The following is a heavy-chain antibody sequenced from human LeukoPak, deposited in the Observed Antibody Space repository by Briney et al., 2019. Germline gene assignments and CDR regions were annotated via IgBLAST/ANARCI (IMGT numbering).Heavy chain of an antibody. CDR2: IRYYGTNK. J-gene: IGHJ4*02. CDR3: AKIGIADVTHPPY. V-gene: IGHV3-30*02. Sequence: GGSLRLSCAVSGYSFSSHGMHWVRQAPGKGLEWLAFIRYYGTNKYYADSVKGRFTVSRDNSKNTAYLQMNSLQPEDTAVYYCAKIGIADVTHPPYWGQGTLVTVSS. CDR1: GYSFSSHG. D-gene: IGHD6-13*01.